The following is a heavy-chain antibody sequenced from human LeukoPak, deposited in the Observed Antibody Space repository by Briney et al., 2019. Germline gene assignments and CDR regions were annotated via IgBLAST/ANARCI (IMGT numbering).Heavy chain of an antibody. J-gene: IGHJ4*02. V-gene: IGHV3-9*01. CDR3: AKDIFRDRITMVRGVIGGYFDY. CDR2: ISWNSGSI. D-gene: IGHD3-10*01. CDR1: GFTFDDYA. Sequence: GGSLRLSCAASGFTFDDYAMHWVRQAPGKGLEWVSVISWNSGSIGYADSVKGRFTISRDNAKNSLYLQMNSLRAEDTALYYCAKDIFRDRITMVRGVIGGYFDYWGQGTLVTVSS.